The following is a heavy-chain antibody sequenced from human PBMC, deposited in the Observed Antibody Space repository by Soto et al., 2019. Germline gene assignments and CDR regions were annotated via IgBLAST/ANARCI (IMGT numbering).Heavy chain of an antibody. CDR3: AREQGREGMDV. V-gene: IGHV3-30-3*01. Sequence: GGSLRLSCAASGFTFSSYAMHWVRQAPGKGLEWVAVISYDGSNKYYADSVKGRFTISRDNSKNTLYLQMNSLRAEDTAVYYCAREQGREGMDVWGQGTTVTVSS. CDR2: ISYDGSNK. CDR1: GFTFSSYA. J-gene: IGHJ6*02.